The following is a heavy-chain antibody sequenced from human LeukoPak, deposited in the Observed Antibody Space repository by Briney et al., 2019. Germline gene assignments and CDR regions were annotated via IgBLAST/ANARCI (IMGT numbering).Heavy chain of an antibody. Sequence: PGGSLRLSCAASGFSFSRYGMKWVRQAPGKGLEWLSYIRSSDSTTYYADTVNGRFTISRDNAKNSLYLQMDSLRVEDTAVYYCAKRADSSAHSFDYWGQGTLVTVSS. J-gene: IGHJ4*02. CDR3: AKRADSSAHSFDY. CDR1: GFSFSRYG. V-gene: IGHV3-48*04. D-gene: IGHD3-22*01. CDR2: IRSSDSTT.